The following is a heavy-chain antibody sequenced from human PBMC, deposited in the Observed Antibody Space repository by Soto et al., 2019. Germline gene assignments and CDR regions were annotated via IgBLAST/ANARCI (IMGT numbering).Heavy chain of an antibody. V-gene: IGHV1-3*01. CDR3: VRRHVSATGIDWFDP. J-gene: IGHJ5*02. CDR1: GYTFTSYG. D-gene: IGHD6-13*01. Sequence: QVQRVQSGTEVKKPGASVKVSCKASGYTFTSYGIHWVRQAPGQRLEWMGWINAANGDTKYSPKFQGRVTITRDTSASTAYMELSSLRSEDTAVYYCVRRHVSATGIDWFDPWGQGTLVTVSS. CDR2: INAANGDT.